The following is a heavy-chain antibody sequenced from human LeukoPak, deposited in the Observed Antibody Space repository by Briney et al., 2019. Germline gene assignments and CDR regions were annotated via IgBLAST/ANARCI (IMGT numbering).Heavy chain of an antibody. V-gene: IGHV4-59*01. J-gene: IGHJ4*02. Sequence: SETLSLTFTVSGGSISSYYWSWVRQPPGKGLEWIGYIYDSGSTNYNPSLKSRVTISADTSKNQFSLKLSSVTAADTAVYYCARDKGGYYAGCDYWGQGTRVTVSS. CDR1: GGSISSYY. D-gene: IGHD3-22*01. CDR3: ARDKGGYYAGCDY. CDR2: IYDSGST.